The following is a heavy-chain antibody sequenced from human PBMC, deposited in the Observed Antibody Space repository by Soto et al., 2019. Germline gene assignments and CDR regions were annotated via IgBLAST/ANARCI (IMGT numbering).Heavy chain of an antibody. CDR3: ARAPVVVVAAISSFDY. J-gene: IGHJ4*02. D-gene: IGHD2-15*01. Sequence: SETLSLTCTVSGGSISSGDYYWSWIRHPPGKGLEWIGYIYYSGSTYYNPSLKSRVTISVDTSKNQFSLKLSSVTAADTAVYYCARAPVVVVAAISSFDYWGQGTLVTVSS. CDR1: GGSISSGDYY. V-gene: IGHV4-30-4*01. CDR2: IYYSGST.